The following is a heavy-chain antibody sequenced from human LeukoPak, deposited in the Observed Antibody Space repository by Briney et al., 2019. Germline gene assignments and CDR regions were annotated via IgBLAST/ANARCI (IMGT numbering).Heavy chain of an antibody. CDR3: ARVKRKYQVLKPLHETPSHYFDY. V-gene: IGHV4-34*01. D-gene: IGHD2-2*01. J-gene: IGHJ4*02. CDR2: INHSGST. Sequence: SETLSLTCAVYGESFSGYYWSWIRQPPGKGLEWIGEINHSGSTNYNPSLKSRVTISVDSSKNQFSLKLSSVTAADTAMYYCARVKRKYQVLKPLHETPSHYFDYWGQGTLVTVSS. CDR1: GESFSGYY.